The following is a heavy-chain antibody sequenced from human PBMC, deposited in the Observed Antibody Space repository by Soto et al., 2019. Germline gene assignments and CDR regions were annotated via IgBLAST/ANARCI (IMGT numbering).Heavy chain of an antibody. V-gene: IGHV3-20*04. CDR1: GFTFDDYG. J-gene: IGHJ4*02. CDR2: INWNGGST. D-gene: IGHD3-22*01. Sequence: GGSLRLSCAASGFTFDDYGMSWVRQAPGKGLEWVSGINWNGGSTGYADSVKGRFTISRDNAKNSLYLQMNSLRAEDTALYYCARGPTYESSGFQHYWGQGTLVTVSS. CDR3: ARGPTYESSGFQHY.